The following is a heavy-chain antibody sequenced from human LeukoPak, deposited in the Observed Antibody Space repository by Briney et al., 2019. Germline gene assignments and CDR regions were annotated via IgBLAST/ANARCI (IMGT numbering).Heavy chain of an antibody. D-gene: IGHD3-10*01. J-gene: IGHJ4*02. CDR1: EFSVGSNY. Sequence: GGSLRLSCAASEFSVGSNYMTWVRQAPGKGLEWVSLIYSGGSTYYADSVKGRFTISRDNSKNTLYLQMNSLRAEDTAVYYCAKARITMVRGVYFDYWGQGTLVTVSS. CDR2: IYSGGST. V-gene: IGHV3-66*01. CDR3: AKARITMVRGVYFDY.